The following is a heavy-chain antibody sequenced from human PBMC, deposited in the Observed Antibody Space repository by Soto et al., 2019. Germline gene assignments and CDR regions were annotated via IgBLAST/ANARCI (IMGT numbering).Heavy chain of an antibody. CDR1: GHTFTTYY. CDR3: ARYNVGRSWYRGFFQH. J-gene: IGHJ1*01. Sequence: KKMGASVKVSCKASGHTFTTYYMYWVRQAPGQGLEWMGIINPSGGSTSYAQKFQGRVTMTRNTSTSTVYMELSSLRSEDTAVYYCARYNVGRSWYRGFFQHWGQGTLVTVSS. V-gene: IGHV1-46*01. CDR2: INPSGGST. D-gene: IGHD6-13*01.